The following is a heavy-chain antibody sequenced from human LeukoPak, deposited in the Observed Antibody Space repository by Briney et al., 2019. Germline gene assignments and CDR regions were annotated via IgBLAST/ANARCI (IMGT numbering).Heavy chain of an antibody. CDR3: AKGWGYCRSTSCYPFDY. V-gene: IGHV3-23*01. J-gene: IGHJ4*02. CDR1: GFTFSSFA. Sequence: GGSLRLSCAASGFTFSSFAMSWVRQAPGKGLEWVSAISGSGAGTYYADSVKGRFSVSRDNSKNTLYLQMNSLRAEDTAVYYCAKGWGYCRSTSCYPFDYWGQGTLVTVSS. CDR2: ISGSGAGT. D-gene: IGHD2-2*01.